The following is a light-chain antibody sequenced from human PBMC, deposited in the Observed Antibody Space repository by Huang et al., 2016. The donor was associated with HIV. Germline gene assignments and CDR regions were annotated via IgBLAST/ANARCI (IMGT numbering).Light chain of an antibody. V-gene: IGKV1-6*01. CDR3: LQDHNYPRT. CDR2: GAS. J-gene: IGKJ1*01. Sequence: AIQMTQSPSSLSASVGDRVTITCRASPGITDDLAWYQQKPGKAPKLLISGASTLRSGGPSRFSGSGSGTDFTLTISSLQPEDYATYYCLQDHNYPRTFGQGTKVEI. CDR1: PGITDD.